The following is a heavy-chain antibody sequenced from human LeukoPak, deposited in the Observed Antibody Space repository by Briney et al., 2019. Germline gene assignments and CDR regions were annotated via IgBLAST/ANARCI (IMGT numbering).Heavy chain of an antibody. Sequence: PGGSLRLSCAASGFTFSSYEINWVRQAPGKGLEWVSYISSSGSTIYYADSVKGRFTISRDNAKNSLYLQMSSLRAEDTAVYYCAGDYSVRLLDYWGQGTLVTVSS. CDR2: ISSSGSTI. CDR1: GFTFSSYE. CDR3: AGDYSVRLLDY. J-gene: IGHJ4*02. V-gene: IGHV3-48*03. D-gene: IGHD2-15*01.